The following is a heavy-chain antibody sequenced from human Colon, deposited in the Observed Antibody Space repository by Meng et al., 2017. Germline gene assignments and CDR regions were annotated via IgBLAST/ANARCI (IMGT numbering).Heavy chain of an antibody. CDR3: ASDTQWLRGFDH. Sequence: GESLKISCAASKFTFSSDNMNWVRQAPGKGLEWVASISSSSTYIYYADSVKGRFTISRDNAKNSLYLQMNSLRAEDTAVYYCASDTQWLRGFDHWGQGTMVTVSS. D-gene: IGHD6-19*01. V-gene: IGHV3-21*06. J-gene: IGHJ4*02. CDR1: KFTFSSDN. CDR2: ISSSSTYI.